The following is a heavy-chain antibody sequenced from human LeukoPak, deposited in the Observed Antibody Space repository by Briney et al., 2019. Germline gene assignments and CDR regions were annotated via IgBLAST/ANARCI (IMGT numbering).Heavy chain of an antibody. CDR1: GFTFSSYG. D-gene: IGHD6-13*01. CDR2: ISYDGSNK. V-gene: IGHV3-30*03. Sequence: GRSLRLSCAASGFTFSSYGMHWVRQAPGKGLEWVAVISYDGSNKYYADSVKGRFTISRDNSKNALYLQMNSLRAEDTAVYYCARVAPRSHIAAAGIDYWGQGTLVTVSS. CDR3: ARVAPRSHIAAAGIDY. J-gene: IGHJ4*02.